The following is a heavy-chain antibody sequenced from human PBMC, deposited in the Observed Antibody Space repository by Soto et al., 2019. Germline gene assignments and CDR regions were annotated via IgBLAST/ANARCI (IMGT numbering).Heavy chain of an antibody. Sequence: SETLSLTCTVSGGSSSSFYWSWIRQPPGKGLEWIGYMYHSGSTYYNPSLKSRVTISIDRSKNQFSLKLSSVTAADTAVYYCSRVPDYWGQGILVTVS. V-gene: IGHV4-59*12. J-gene: IGHJ4*02. CDR2: MYHSGST. D-gene: IGHD2-2*01. CDR1: GGSSSSFY. CDR3: SRVPDY.